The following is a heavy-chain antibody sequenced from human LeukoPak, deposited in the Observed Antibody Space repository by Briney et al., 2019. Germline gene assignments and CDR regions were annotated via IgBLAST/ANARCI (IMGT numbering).Heavy chain of an antibody. Sequence: GGSLRLSCAASGFTFSSYAMSWVRQAPGKGLEWVSAISGSGGSTYYADSVKGRFTISRDNSKNTLYLQMNSLRAEDTAVYYCAKERSIVVVPAATSLDYWGQGTLVTVSS. CDR1: GFTFSSYA. CDR2: ISGSGGST. J-gene: IGHJ4*02. CDR3: AKERSIVVVPAATSLDY. V-gene: IGHV3-23*01. D-gene: IGHD2-2*01.